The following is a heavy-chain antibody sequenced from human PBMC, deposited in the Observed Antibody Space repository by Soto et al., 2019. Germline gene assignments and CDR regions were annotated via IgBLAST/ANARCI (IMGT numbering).Heavy chain of an antibody. CDR2: ISGSGDST. Sequence: EVQLLESGGGLVQPGGSLRLSCAASGFTFSSYAMSWVRQAPGKGLEWVSVISGSGDSTYYADSVKGRFTISRDNSKNTLYLQMNSLRAEDTAVYYCAKRTVGSSYYCWGQGTLVTVSS. V-gene: IGHV3-23*01. D-gene: IGHD6-13*01. J-gene: IGHJ4*02. CDR3: AKRTVGSSYYC. CDR1: GFTFSSYA.